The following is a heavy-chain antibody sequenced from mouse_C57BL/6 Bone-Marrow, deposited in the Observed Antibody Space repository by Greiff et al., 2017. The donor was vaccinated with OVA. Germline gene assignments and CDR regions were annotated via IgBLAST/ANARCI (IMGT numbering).Heavy chain of an antibody. V-gene: IGHV2-9-1*01. J-gene: IGHJ1*03. CDR2: IWTGGGT. Sequence: VQVVESGPGLVAPSQSLSITCTVSGFSLTSYAISWVRQPPGKGLEWLGVIWTGGGTNYNSALKSRLSISKDNSKSQVFLKMNSLQTDDTARYYCARKGGVYYGSSFWYFDVWGTGTTVTVSS. CDR1: GFSLTSYA. D-gene: IGHD1-1*01. CDR3: ARKGGVYYGSSFWYFDV.